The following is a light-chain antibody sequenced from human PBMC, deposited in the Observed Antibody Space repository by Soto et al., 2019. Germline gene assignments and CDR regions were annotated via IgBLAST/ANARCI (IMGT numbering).Light chain of an antibody. CDR1: SSDVGSTFNY. Sequence: QSVLTQPASVSGSPGQSITISCTGTSSDVGSTFNYVSWYQHHPGKAPRLIMSDVNHRPSGVSDRFSASKSGNTAPLTISGLQAKDVGHYFCSAYSTVSTPVLFGGATKLTVL. J-gene: IGLJ3*02. CDR2: DVN. CDR3: SAYSTVSTPVL. V-gene: IGLV2-14*03.